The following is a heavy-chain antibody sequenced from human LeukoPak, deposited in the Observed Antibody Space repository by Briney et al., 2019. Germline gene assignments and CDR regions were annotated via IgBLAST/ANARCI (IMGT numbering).Heavy chain of an antibody. CDR1: GYTFTSYD. CDR2: MNPNSGNT. J-gene: IGHJ4*02. CDR3: ARFPRGGSGSYEGDY. Sequence: ASVKVSCKASGYTFTSYDINWVRQAIGQGLEWMGWMNPNSGNTGYAQKFQGRVTFTRNTSISTAYMELSSLRSEDTAVYYCARFPRGGSGSYEGDYWGQGTLVTVSS. D-gene: IGHD3-10*01. V-gene: IGHV1-8*03.